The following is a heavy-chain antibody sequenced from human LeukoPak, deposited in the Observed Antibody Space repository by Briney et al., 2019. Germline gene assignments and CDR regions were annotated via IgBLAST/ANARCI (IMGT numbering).Heavy chain of an antibody. J-gene: IGHJ6*02. CDR2: INHSGST. CDR1: GGSFSGFY. D-gene: IGHD6-6*01. CDR3: ARPRTAWYSSSSYYYYGMDV. Sequence: SETLSLTCAVYGGSFSGFYWSWIRQPPGKGLEWIGEINHSGSTNYNPSLKSRVTISVDTSKNQFPLKLSSVTAADTAVYYCARPRTAWYSSSSYYYYGMDVWGQGTTVTVSS. V-gene: IGHV4-34*01.